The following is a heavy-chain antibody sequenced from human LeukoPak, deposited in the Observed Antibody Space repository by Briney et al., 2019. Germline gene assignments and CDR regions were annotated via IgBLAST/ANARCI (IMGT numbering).Heavy chain of an antibody. D-gene: IGHD3-10*01. CDR3: ARGLQYGFAP. CDR1: GGSFSGYY. V-gene: IGHV4-34*01. J-gene: IGHJ5*02. CDR2: INHSGST. Sequence: SETLSLTCAVYGGSFSGYYWSWIRQPPGKGLEWIGEINHSGSTNYNPSLKSRVTISVDTSKNQFSLKLSSVTAADTAVYYCARGLQYGFAPWGQGTPVTVSS.